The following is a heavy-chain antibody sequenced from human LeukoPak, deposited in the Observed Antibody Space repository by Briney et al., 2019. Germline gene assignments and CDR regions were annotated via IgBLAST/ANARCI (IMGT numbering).Heavy chain of an antibody. V-gene: IGHV3-23*01. CDR1: GFTFSSYA. Sequence: PGGSLRLSCAASGFTFSSYAMSWVRQAPGKGLEWVSAISGSGGSTYYADSVKGRFTISRDNSKNTLYLQMNSLRAEDTAVYYCAKPPGLAYYYDRSRYPLGYFDYWGQGTLVTVSS. D-gene: IGHD3-22*01. CDR3: AKPPGLAYYYDRSRYPLGYFDY. CDR2: ISGSGGST. J-gene: IGHJ4*02.